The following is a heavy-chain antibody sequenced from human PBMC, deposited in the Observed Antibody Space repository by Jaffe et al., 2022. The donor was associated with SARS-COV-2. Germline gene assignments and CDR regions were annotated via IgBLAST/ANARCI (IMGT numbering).Heavy chain of an antibody. J-gene: IGHJ5*02. CDR2: IYHSGST. CDR1: GYSISSGYY. CDR3: ARVEVVAVRFGWFDP. Sequence: QVQLQESGPGLVKPSETLSLTCTVSGYSISSGYYWGWIRQPPGKGLEWIGSIYHSGSTYYNPSLKSRVTISVDTSKNQFSLKLSSVTAADTAVYYCARVEVVAVRFGWFDPWGQGTLVTVSS. V-gene: IGHV4-38-2*02. D-gene: IGHD2-15*01.